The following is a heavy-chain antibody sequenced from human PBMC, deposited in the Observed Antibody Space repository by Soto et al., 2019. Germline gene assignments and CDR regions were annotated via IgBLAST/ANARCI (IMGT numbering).Heavy chain of an antibody. CDR3: AAGIGGATSRLFFGPDY. Sequence: SVKVSCKASGFTFTSSAVQWVRQARGQRLEWIGWIVVGSGNTNYAQKFQERVTITRDMSTSTAYMELSSLRSEDTAVYYCAAGIGGATSRLFFGPDYWGQGTLVTVSS. CDR1: GFTFTSSA. V-gene: IGHV1-58*01. J-gene: IGHJ4*02. D-gene: IGHD1-26*01. CDR2: IVVGSGNT.